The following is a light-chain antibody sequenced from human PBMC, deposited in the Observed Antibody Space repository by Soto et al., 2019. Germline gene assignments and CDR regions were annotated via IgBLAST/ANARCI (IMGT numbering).Light chain of an antibody. CDR2: DAS. V-gene: IGKV3-11*01. J-gene: IGKJ4*01. CDR3: QQRSRWPLT. Sequence: EIVLTQSPATLSLSPGERATLSCRASQSISSQLAWYQQKPGQAPRLLLCDASNRATGIPARFSGSGSGTDFTITISSLEPEDFAVYYCQQRSRWPLTFGGGTKVEIK. CDR1: QSISSQ.